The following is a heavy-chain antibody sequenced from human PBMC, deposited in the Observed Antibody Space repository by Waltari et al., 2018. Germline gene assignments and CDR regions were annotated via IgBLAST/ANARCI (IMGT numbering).Heavy chain of an antibody. Sequence: QVQLVQSGAEVKKPGSSVKVSCKASGGTFRSYAISWVRPAPGQGLEWMGGIVPICGTANYALKCQGRVTNTADEATSTAYMELSSLGSEDTAVYYCARGPGGGGDDPQDYGMDVWGQGTTVTVSS. CDR1: GGTFRSYA. D-gene: IGHD2-21*01. J-gene: IGHJ6*02. CDR2: IVPICGTA. V-gene: IGHV1-69*01. CDR3: ARGPGGGGDDPQDYGMDV.